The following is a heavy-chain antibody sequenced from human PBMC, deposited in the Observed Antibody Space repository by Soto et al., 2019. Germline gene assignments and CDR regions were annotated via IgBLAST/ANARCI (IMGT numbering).Heavy chain of an antibody. Sequence: EVQLLESGGGLVQPGGSLRVSCAASGFPFSNHAMSWVRQAPGKGLEWVSGISDGGDLIYYADSVKGRFSMSRDNSENMLYLQMTNLRAEDTAIYVCAKRQGTGLAAKNFDFWGQGTLVTVSS. CDR3: AKRQGTGLAAKNFDF. CDR1: GFPFSNHA. V-gene: IGHV3-23*01. CDR2: ISDGGDLI. J-gene: IGHJ4*02. D-gene: IGHD2-15*01.